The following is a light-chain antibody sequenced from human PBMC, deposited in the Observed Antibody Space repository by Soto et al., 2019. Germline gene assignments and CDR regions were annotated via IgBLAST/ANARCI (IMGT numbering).Light chain of an antibody. CDR3: QNYNSAPLT. Sequence: DIQMTQSPSSLSASVGDRVTITCRASQGITNNLAWYQRKPGKAPNLLIYAASTLQSGVPSRFRGSGSGTDFTLTISSLQPEDVATYYCQNYNSAPLTCGGGTKVDIK. J-gene: IGKJ4*01. CDR1: QGITNN. V-gene: IGKV1-27*01. CDR2: AAS.